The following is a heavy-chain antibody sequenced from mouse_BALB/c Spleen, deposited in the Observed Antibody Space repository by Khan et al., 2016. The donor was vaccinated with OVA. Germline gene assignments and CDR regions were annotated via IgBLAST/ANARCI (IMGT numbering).Heavy chain of an antibody. CDR1: GFSLTSYG. Sequence: QVQLKQSGPGLVAPSQSLSITCTISGFSLTSYGVHWVRQPPGKGLEWLVVIWSDGSTTYNSTLKSRLSISKDNSKSQVFLKMNSLQTGDTARYYCARHARTTLFDYWGQGTTLTVSA. D-gene: IGHD1-1*01. V-gene: IGHV2-6-1*01. CDR2: IWSDGST. CDR3: ARHARTTLFDY. J-gene: IGHJ2*01.